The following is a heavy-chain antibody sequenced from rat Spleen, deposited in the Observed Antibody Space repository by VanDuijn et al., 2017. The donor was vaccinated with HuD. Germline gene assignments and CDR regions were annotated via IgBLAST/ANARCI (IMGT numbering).Heavy chain of an antibody. CDR3: TREREAASNWFAY. J-gene: IGHJ3*01. CDR1: GFTFSTFP. Sequence: EVQLVESGGGLVQPGRSLKLSCAASGFTFSTFPMAWVRQAPKKGLEWVASISYDGSSTNYRDSVKGRFTISRDNAKSTLYLQMNSLRSEDTATYYCTREREAASNWFAYWGQGTLVTVSS. CDR2: ISYDGSST. D-gene: IGHD1-2*01. V-gene: IGHV5-46*01.